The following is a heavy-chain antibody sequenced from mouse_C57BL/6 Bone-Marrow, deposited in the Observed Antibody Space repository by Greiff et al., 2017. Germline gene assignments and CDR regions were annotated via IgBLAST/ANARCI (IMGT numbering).Heavy chain of an antibody. CDR2: LDPSDSYT. J-gene: IGHJ4*01. CDR3: ARRWLYYGNDYYAMDY. CDR1: GYTFTSYW. Sequence: QVQLQQPGAELVMPGASVKLSCKASGYTFTSYWMHWVKQRPGQGLEWIGELDPSDSYTNYNQKFKGKSTLTVDKSSSTAYMQLSSLTSADSAVYYCARRWLYYGNDYYAMDYWGQGTSVTVSS. D-gene: IGHD2-1*01. V-gene: IGHV1-69*01.